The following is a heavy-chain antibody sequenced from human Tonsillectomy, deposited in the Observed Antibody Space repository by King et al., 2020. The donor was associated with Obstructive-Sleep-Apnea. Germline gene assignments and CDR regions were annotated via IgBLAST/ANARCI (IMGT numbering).Heavy chain of an antibody. CDR1: GFAFSGHA. CDR2: LSGSGDNT. CDR3: AKRMRGSGTYRGYFYYGMDV. Sequence: VQLVESGGGLVQPGGSLRLSCAASGFAFSGHAMSWVRQAPGEGLEWVSFLSGSGDNTFYADSVTGRFTISRDNSKDTLYLQMNSLRAEDTAVYFCAKRMRGSGTYRGYFYYGMDVWGQGTTVIVSS. J-gene: IGHJ6*02. D-gene: IGHD3-10*01. V-gene: IGHV3-23*04.